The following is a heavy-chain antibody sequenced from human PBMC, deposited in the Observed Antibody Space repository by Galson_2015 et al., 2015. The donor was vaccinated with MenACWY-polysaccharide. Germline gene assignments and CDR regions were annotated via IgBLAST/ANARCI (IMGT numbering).Heavy chain of an antibody. Sequence: ETLSLTCAVSGYSISSGYYWGWIRQPPGKGLEWIGGIYHSGSTYYNPSLKSRVTISVDTSKNQFSLKLSSVTAADTAVYYCARVEKYSGSYYILHWGQGTLVTVSS. CDR1: GYSISSGYY. V-gene: IGHV4-38-2*01. CDR2: IYHSGST. J-gene: IGHJ4*02. D-gene: IGHD1-26*01. CDR3: ARVEKYSGSYYILH.